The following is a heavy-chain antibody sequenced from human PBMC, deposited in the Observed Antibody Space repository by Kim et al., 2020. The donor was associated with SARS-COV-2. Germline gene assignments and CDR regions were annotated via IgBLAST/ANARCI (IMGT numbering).Heavy chain of an antibody. CDR3: ARGGIVVVVAATRAWFDP. Sequence: SETLSLTCAVYGGSFSGYYWSWIRQPPGKGLEWIGEINHSGSTNYNPSLKSRVTISVDTSKNQFSLKLSSVTAADTAVYYCARGGIVVVVAATRAWFDPWGQGTLVTVSS. D-gene: IGHD2-15*01. J-gene: IGHJ5*02. CDR1: GGSFSGYY. CDR2: INHSGST. V-gene: IGHV4-34*01.